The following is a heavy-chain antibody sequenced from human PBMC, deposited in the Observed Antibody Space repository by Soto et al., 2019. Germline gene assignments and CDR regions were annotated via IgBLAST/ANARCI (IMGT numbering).Heavy chain of an antibody. CDR2: INHSGST. D-gene: IGHD6-13*01. CDR1: GGSFSGYY. V-gene: IGHV4-34*01. J-gene: IGHJ4*02. Sequence: SETLSLTCAVYGGSFSGYYWSWIRQPPGKGLEWIGEINHSGSTNYNPSLKSRVTISVDTSKNQFSLKLSSVTAADTAVYYCARGTRAAAGKSFGYWGQGTLVTVSS. CDR3: ARGTRAAAGKSFGY.